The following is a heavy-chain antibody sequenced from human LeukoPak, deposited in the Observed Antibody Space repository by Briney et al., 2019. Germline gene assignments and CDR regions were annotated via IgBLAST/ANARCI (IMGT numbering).Heavy chain of an antibody. Sequence: GGSLRLSCAASEFTFSYYNLNWVRQAPGKGLEWVSSITSTGSYTFYADSVKGRFTISRDNAKNSLYLQMNSLRAEDTAVYYCARDLLGWELHYFDYWGQGTLVTVSS. V-gene: IGHV3-21*01. J-gene: IGHJ4*02. CDR2: ITSTGSYT. D-gene: IGHD1-26*01. CDR3: ARDLLGWELHYFDY. CDR1: EFTFSYYN.